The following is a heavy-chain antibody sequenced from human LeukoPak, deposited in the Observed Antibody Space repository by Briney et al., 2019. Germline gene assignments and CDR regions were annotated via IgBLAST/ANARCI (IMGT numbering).Heavy chain of an antibody. D-gene: IGHD4-11*01. V-gene: IGHV3-23*01. J-gene: IGHJ4*02. CDR2: IGAGGTFT. CDR1: GFTFSSYA. Sequence: GALRLSCTASGFTFSSYAMNWVRQAPGKGLEWVSGIGAGGTFTYYADSVKGRFTIFRDNSRNTLYLQMNSLRAEDTAVYYCAKDIAYTTYGYYFDYWGQGTLVTVSS. CDR3: AKDIAYTTYGYYFDY.